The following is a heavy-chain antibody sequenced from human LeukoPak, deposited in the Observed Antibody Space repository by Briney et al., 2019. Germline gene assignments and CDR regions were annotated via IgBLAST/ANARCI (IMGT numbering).Heavy chain of an antibody. CDR1: GFTFSSYW. Sequence: GGSLRLSCAASGFTFSSYWMHWVRQAPGKGLVWVSRINSDGSSTSYADSVKGRFTISRDNAKNTLYLQMNSLRAEDTAVYYCARGRGYITMVRGVIGYFDYRGQGTLVTVSS. J-gene: IGHJ4*02. CDR2: INSDGSST. V-gene: IGHV3-74*01. CDR3: ARGRGYITMVRGVIGYFDY. D-gene: IGHD3-10*01.